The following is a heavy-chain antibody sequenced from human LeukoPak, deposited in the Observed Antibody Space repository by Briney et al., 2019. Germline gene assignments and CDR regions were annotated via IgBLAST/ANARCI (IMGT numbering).Heavy chain of an antibody. D-gene: IGHD5-24*01. J-gene: IGHJ3*02. V-gene: IGHV3-48*04. CDR2: ISSSGSTI. CDR1: GFTFSSYS. Sequence: GGSLRLSCAASGFTFSSYSMNWVRQAPGKGLEWVSYISSSGSTIYYADSVKGRFTISRDNAKNSLYLQMNSLRAEDTAVYYCARGLWVATKSSLDAFDIWGQGTMVTVSS. CDR3: ARGLWVATKSSLDAFDI.